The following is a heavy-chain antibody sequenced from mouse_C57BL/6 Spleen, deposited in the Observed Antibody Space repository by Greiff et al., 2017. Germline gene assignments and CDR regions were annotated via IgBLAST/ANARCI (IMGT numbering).Heavy chain of an antibody. CDR1: GYSFTDYN. J-gene: IGHJ4*01. V-gene: IGHV1-39*01. CDR2: INPNYGTT. CDR3: ARYRLRGNAMDY. D-gene: IGHD1-2*01. Sequence: EVQLQQSGPELVKPGASVKISCKASGYSFTDYNMNWVKQSNGKSLEWIGVINPNYGTTSYNQKFKGKATLTVNQSASTAYMQLNSLTSEYSAVYCCARYRLRGNAMDYWGQGTSVTVSS.